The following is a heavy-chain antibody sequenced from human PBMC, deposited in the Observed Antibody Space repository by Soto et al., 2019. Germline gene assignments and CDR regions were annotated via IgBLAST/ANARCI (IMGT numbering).Heavy chain of an antibody. J-gene: IGHJ6*02. CDR3: CRPAGPGYYYYRMDV. CDR1: GFTFSSYA. D-gene: IGHD2-2*01. V-gene: IGHV3-23*01. CDR2: ISGSGGST. Sequence: GGSLRLSCAASGFTFSSYAMSWVRQAPGKGLEWVSAISGSGGSTYYADSVKGRFTISRDNSKNTLYLQMNSLRSEDTAVYYCCRPAGPGYYYYRMDVWGQGTTVTVSS.